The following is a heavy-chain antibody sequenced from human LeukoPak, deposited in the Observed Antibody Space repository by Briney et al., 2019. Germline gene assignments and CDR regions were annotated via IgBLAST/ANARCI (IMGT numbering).Heavy chain of an antibody. CDR2: ISAYNGNT. Sequence: ASVKVSCKASGYTFTSYGISWVRQAPGQGLEWMGWISAYNGNTNYAQKLQGRVTMTTDTSTSTAYMELRSLRSDDTAVYYCARDSITMVRGFIIEFDYWGQGTLVTVS. V-gene: IGHV1-18*01. CDR3: ARDSITMVRGFIIEFDY. CDR1: GYTFTSYG. J-gene: IGHJ4*02. D-gene: IGHD3-10*01.